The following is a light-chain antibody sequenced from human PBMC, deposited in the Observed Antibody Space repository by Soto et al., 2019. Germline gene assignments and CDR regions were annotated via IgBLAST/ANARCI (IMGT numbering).Light chain of an antibody. V-gene: IGKV1-39*01. CDR1: QSISSF. CDR2: ATS. J-gene: IGKJ2*01. CDR3: QQSFDTPFT. Sequence: DIQMTPSPASLSASVGDRVTITCRASQSISSFLNWYQQKPGKAPKFLIYATSSVQSDVPSSFSGSGSGTDFTLTINSLQPEDFAPYFCQQSFDTPFTLGQGPKLEIK.